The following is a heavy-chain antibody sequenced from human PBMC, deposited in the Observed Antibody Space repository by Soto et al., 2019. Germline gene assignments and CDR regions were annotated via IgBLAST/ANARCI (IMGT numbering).Heavy chain of an antibody. V-gene: IGHV4-39*01. CDR2: IYYSGST. J-gene: IGHJ4*02. D-gene: IGHD6-19*01. Sequence: SETLSLTCTVSGGSISSSSYYWGWIRQPPGKGLEWIGSIYYSGSTYYNPSLKSRVTISVDTSKNQFSLKLSSVTAADTAVYYCARRFLYSSGWYQGALAGRSAPYFDYWGQGTLVTVSS. CDR3: ARRFLYSSGWYQGALAGRSAPYFDY. CDR1: GGSISSSSYY.